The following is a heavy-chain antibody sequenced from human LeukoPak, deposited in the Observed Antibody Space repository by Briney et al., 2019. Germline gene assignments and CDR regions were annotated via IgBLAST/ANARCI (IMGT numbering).Heavy chain of an antibody. Sequence: GGSLRLSCAGSGLTFDDYTMHWVRQAPGKGLEWVSLISWDGGSTYYADSVKGRFTISRDNAKNSLYLQVNSLRAEDTAVYYCARGTSVQYWGQGTLVIVSS. CDR2: ISWDGGST. CDR3: ARGTSVQY. J-gene: IGHJ4*02. V-gene: IGHV3-43*01. CDR1: GLTFDDYT.